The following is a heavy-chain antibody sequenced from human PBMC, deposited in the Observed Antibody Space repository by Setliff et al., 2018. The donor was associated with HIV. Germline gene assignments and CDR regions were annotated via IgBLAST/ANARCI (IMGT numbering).Heavy chain of an antibody. CDR3: ARDGLTVPYCGGDCYDWYFDL. CDR1: GYDFAKFA. D-gene: IGHD2-21*02. CDR2: VDTGNGDT. V-gene: IGHV1-3*04. Sequence: GASVKVSCKASGYDFAKFAIHWVRQAPGQGLEWMGWVDTGNGDTKYAQKFQGRVTFTRDTSASTAYMELSSLRSEDTAVYYCARDGLTVPYCGGDCYDWYFDLWGRGTLVTVSS. J-gene: IGHJ2*01.